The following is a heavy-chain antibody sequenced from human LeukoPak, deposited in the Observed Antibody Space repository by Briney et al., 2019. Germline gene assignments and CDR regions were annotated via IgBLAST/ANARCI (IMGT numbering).Heavy chain of an antibody. CDR1: GFTVSTFA. Sequence: GGSLRLSCAASGFTVSTFAWHWVRQPPGKGLEWVAFMGTDETDIHSADSVKGRFIISRDNSRNTLSLDMSSLRAEDTAVYYCAKEPPGGWSIDLCGRGTLVSVSS. J-gene: IGHJ2*01. CDR3: AKEPPGGWSIDL. CDR2: MGTDETDI. V-gene: IGHV3-30*02. D-gene: IGHD3-16*01.